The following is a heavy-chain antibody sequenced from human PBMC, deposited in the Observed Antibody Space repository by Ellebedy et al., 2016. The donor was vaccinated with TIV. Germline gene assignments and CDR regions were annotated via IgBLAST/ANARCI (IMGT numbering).Heavy chain of an antibody. CDR1: GGSISSSSYY. V-gene: IGHV4-39*07. Sequence: SETLSLTCTVSGGSISSSSYYWGWIRQPPGKGLEWIGSIYYSGSTYSNPSLKSRVTMSVDTSRNQFSLKLSSVTAANTAVYYCARESWERLRSYNWLDPWGQGTLVTVSS. J-gene: IGHJ5*02. CDR2: IYYSGST. D-gene: IGHD1-26*01. CDR3: ARESWERLRSYNWLDP.